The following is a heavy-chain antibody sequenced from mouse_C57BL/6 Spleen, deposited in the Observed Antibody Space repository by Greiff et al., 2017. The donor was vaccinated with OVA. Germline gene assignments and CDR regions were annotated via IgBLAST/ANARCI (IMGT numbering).Heavy chain of an antibody. CDR2: IDPSDSET. D-gene: IGHD4-1*01. CDR1: GYTFTSYW. Sequence: QVQLQQPGAELVRPGSSVKLSCKASGYTFTSYWMHWVKQRPIQGLEWIGNIDPSDSETHYNQQFKDKATLTVDKSSSTAYMQLSSLTSEDSAVYYGGRGANRDRFDVWGTGTTVTVSS. CDR3: GRGANRDRFDV. V-gene: IGHV1-52*01. J-gene: IGHJ1*03.